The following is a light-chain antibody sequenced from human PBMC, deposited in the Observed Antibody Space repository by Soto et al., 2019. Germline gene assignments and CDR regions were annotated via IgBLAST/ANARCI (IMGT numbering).Light chain of an antibody. CDR1: ATISGN. Sequence: EIVMTQSPGTLSVSPGERATFSCRASATISGNFAWYQQKPGHAPKLLIFRATSRATGVPARFSGSGSVTDYSLTISSPQSEDFAVYYCQQYNNWPSTFGQGTKLEIK. V-gene: IGKV3-15*01. CDR3: QQYNNWPST. CDR2: RAT. J-gene: IGKJ2*01.